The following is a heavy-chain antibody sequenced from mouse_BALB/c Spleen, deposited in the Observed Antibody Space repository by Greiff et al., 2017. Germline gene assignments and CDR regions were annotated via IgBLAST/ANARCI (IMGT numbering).Heavy chain of an antibody. V-gene: IGHV1-20*02. Sequence: EVKLMESGPELVKPGASVKISCKASGYSFTGYFMNWVMQSHGKSLEWIGRINPYNGDTFYNQKFKGKATLTVDKSSSTAHMELRSLASEDSAVYYCASITTVENWYFDVWGAGTTVTVSS. J-gene: IGHJ1*01. D-gene: IGHD1-1*01. CDR1: GYSFTGYF. CDR3: ASITTVENWYFDV. CDR2: INPYNGDT.